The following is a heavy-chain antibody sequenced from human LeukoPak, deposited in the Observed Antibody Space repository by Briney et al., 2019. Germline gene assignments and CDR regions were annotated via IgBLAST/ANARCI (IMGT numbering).Heavy chain of an antibody. CDR1: GGSISNYY. J-gene: IGHJ4*02. V-gene: IGHV4-59*12. CDR3: ARAFSTVTTLPLFDY. CDR2: IYHSGST. D-gene: IGHD4-17*01. Sequence: SETLSLTCSVSGGSISNYYWSWIRQPPGKGLEWIGYIYHSGSTYYNPSLKSRVTISVDRSKNQFSLKLSSVTAADTAVYHCARAFSTVTTLPLFDYWGQGTLVTVSS.